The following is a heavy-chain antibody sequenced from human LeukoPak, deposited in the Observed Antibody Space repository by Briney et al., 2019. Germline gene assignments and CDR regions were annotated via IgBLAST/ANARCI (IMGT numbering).Heavy chain of an antibody. J-gene: IGHJ4*02. V-gene: IGHV4-59*01. Sequence: PSETLSLTCAVYGGSFSGYYWSWIRQPPGKRLEWIGYTSYSDSTRYNPSLKSRVTMSIDTSMNQFSLMVTSVTAADTAVYYCARGSSRFDCWGQGTLVTVSS. CDR3: ARGSSRFDC. D-gene: IGHD6-13*01. CDR2: TSYSDST. CDR1: GGSFSGYY.